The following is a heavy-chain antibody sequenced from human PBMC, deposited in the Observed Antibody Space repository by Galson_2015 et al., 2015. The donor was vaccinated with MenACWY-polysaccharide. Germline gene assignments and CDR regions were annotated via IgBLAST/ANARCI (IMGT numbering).Heavy chain of an antibody. D-gene: IGHD2-15*01. CDR3: AKANSGGICIPGWACWFDH. CDR1: GFTFTNYA. V-gene: IGHV3-23*01. CDR2: IGGSGTT. J-gene: IGHJ5*02. Sequence: SLRLSCAASGFTFTNYAMNWVRQAPGKGLEWVSSIGGSGTTYYPDSSKGRYTISRDNSKNMMYLQMNSLRAEDTAIYYCAKANSGGICIPGWACWFDHWGQGSLVTVSS.